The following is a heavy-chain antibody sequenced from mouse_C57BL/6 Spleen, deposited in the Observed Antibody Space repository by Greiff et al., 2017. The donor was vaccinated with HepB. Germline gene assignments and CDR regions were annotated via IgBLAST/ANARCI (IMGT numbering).Heavy chain of an antibody. CDR1: GFTFSSYG. Sequence: EVHLVESGGDLVKPGGSLKLSCAASGFTFSSYGMSWVRQTPDKRLEWVATISSGGSYTYYPDSVKGRFTISRDNAKNTLYLQMSSLKSEDTAMYYCARHYGSSLFAYWGQGTLVTVSA. CDR3: ARHYGSSLFAY. J-gene: IGHJ3*01. CDR2: ISSGGSYT. V-gene: IGHV5-6*01. D-gene: IGHD1-1*01.